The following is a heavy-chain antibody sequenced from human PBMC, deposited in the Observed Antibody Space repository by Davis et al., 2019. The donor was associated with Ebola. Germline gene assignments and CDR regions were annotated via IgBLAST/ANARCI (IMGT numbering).Heavy chain of an antibody. Sequence: SVQVSCQASGGTFSSYAISWVRQAPGQGLEWMGGIIPIFGTANYAQKFQGRVTITADESTSTAYMELSSLRSEDTAVYYCARRGYDYGTYYYYMDVWGKGTTVTVSS. D-gene: IGHD5-12*01. CDR2: IIPIFGTA. CDR1: GGTFSSYA. CDR3: ARRGYDYGTYYYYMDV. V-gene: IGHV1-69*13. J-gene: IGHJ6*03.